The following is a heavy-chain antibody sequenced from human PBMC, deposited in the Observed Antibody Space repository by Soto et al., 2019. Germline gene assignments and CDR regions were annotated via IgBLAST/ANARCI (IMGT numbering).Heavy chain of an antibody. Sequence: SETLSLTCTVSGGSISSYYWNWIRQPPGKGLEWIGYIYDSGSTNYNPSLKSRVTILVDTSKNQFSLKLTSVTAADTAVYYCARQGYRGYDIWFDPWGQGTLVTVSS. CDR2: IYDSGST. CDR3: ARQGYRGYDIWFDP. CDR1: GGSISSYY. V-gene: IGHV4-59*08. J-gene: IGHJ5*02. D-gene: IGHD5-12*01.